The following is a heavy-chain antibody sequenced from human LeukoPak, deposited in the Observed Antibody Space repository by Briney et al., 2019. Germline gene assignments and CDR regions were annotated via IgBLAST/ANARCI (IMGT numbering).Heavy chain of an antibody. Sequence: PSETLSLTCAVHGGSFSGYYWSWIRQPPGKGLEWIGEINHSGSTNYNPSLKSRVTISVDTSKNQFSLKLSSVTAADTAVYYCARGRGAATRAYWGQGTLVTVSS. CDR1: GGSFSGYY. V-gene: IGHV4-34*01. CDR3: ARGRGAATRAY. D-gene: IGHD2-15*01. CDR2: INHSGST. J-gene: IGHJ4*02.